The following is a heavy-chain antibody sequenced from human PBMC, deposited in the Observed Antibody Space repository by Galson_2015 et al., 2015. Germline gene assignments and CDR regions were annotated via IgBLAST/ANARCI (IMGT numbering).Heavy chain of an antibody. D-gene: IGHD6-13*01. V-gene: IGHV4-61*01. CDR1: GGSVSSGSHY. CDR3: ARVIPRKYSTTWNVYYFDY. J-gene: IGHJ4*02. Sequence: ETLSLTCTVSGGSVSSGSHYWSWIRQPPGKGLEWIGYIYYSGTTNYNPSLKSRVTISVDTAKNQFPLRLSSVTAADTAVYYCARVIPRKYSTTWNVYYFDYWGQGTLVTVSS. CDR2: IYYSGTT.